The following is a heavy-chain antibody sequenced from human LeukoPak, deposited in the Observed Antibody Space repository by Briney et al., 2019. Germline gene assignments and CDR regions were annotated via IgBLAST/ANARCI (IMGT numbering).Heavy chain of an antibody. CDR1: RIPFRGYA. Sequence: PGGSLRLLCAGPRIPFRGYAMRWVRPAPGKGLEWGSGNNGGYDRTYFADSVKGRFTISRDNSNNTLFLQMNSLRVEDTAVYFCARKHRQTPWFFLDVWGQGTTVSVSS. V-gene: IGHV3-23*01. J-gene: IGHJ6*02. D-gene: IGHD1-14*01. CDR2: NNGGYDRT. CDR3: ARKHRQTPWFFLDV.